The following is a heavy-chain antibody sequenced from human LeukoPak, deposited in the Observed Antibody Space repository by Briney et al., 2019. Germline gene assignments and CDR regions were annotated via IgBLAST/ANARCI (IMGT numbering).Heavy chain of an antibody. Sequence: ASVKVSCKASGYTFTGYYMHWVRQAPGQGLEWMGWSNPNSGGTNYAQKFQGRVTMTRDTSISTAYMELSRLRSDDTAVYYCAREWSYYDSSGYTEWGQGTLVTVSS. CDR2: SNPNSGGT. CDR1: GYTFTGYY. CDR3: AREWSYYDSSGYTE. J-gene: IGHJ4*02. V-gene: IGHV1-2*02. D-gene: IGHD3-22*01.